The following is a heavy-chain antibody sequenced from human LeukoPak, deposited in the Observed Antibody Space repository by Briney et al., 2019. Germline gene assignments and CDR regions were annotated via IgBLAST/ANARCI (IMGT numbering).Heavy chain of an antibody. J-gene: IGHJ3*02. V-gene: IGHV3-23*01. Sequence: GGSLRLSCAASGFTFNTYAMSWVRQAPGKGLEWVSSNSGSGGSTYYADSVEGRFTISRDNSKNTLYLQMNSLRAEDTAVYYCAKRGLGDRGAFDIWGQGTMVTVSS. CDR2: NSGSGGST. CDR3: AKRGLGDRGAFDI. CDR1: GFTFNTYA. D-gene: IGHD2-21*02.